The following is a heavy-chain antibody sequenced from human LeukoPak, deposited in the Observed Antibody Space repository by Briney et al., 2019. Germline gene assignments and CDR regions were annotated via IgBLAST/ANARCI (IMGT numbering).Heavy chain of an antibody. V-gene: IGHV3-23*01. Sequence: GGSLRLSCAASGFTFRRYAMSWVRGARGKGLEGGSDISVSGGSTYYADSVNGRFTISRDNSKNTLYLQMNSLRAEATAVSYCAKAITFGRVIARYYDYWGQGTLVTVSS. D-gene: IGHD3-16*02. CDR2: ISVSGGST. CDR3: AKAITFGRVIARYYDY. CDR1: GFTFRRYA. J-gene: IGHJ4*02.